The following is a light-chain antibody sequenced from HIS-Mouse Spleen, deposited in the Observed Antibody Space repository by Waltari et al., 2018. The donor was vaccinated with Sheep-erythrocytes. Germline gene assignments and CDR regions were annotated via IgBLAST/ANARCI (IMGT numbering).Light chain of an antibody. CDR2: DVS. J-gene: IGLJ3*02. CDR3: CSYAGSYTFWV. V-gene: IGLV2-11*01. Sequence: QSALTQPRSVSGSPGQSVTISCTGTSSDVGGYNYVSWYQHHPGKAPKLLIYDVSKRRSVLPDRFSGSKSGNTASLTISGLQAEDEADYYCCSYAGSYTFWVFGGGTRLTVL. CDR1: SSDVGGYNY.